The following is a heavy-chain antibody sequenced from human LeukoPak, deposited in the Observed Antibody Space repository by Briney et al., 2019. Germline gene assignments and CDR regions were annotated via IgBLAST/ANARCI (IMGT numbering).Heavy chain of an antibody. CDR2: ISGTGVNT. Sequence: GGSLRLSCAVSGFTFSSYAMTWVRQAPGKGLEWVSAISGTGVNTYYADSVKGRFTTSRDNPRSTLYLQMNSLSNEDTAVYYCAYADNNGWYYFDYWGQGTLVTVSS. V-gene: IGHV3-23*01. CDR1: GFTFSSYA. J-gene: IGHJ4*02. D-gene: IGHD6-19*01. CDR3: AYADNNGWYYFDY.